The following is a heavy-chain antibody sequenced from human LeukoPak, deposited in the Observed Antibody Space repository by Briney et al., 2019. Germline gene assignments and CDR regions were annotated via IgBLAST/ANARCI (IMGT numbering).Heavy chain of an antibody. J-gene: IGHJ4*02. CDR3: ARDQSHYDSTGYSSDY. V-gene: IGHV3-23*01. CDR2: IGGDSVTT. D-gene: IGHD3-22*01. Sequence: GGSLRLSCAASGFTFTSYAVSWVRQAPGKGLEWVSVIGGDSVTTYYADSVKGRFTISRDNSKDTLYLQMNSLRADDTAVYYCARDQSHYDSTGYSSDYWGQGILVTVSS. CDR1: GFTFTSYA.